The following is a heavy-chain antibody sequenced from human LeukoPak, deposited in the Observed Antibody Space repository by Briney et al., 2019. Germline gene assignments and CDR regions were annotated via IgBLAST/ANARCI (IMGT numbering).Heavy chain of an antibody. V-gene: IGHV4-39*07. CDR1: GGSISSSSYY. Sequence: PSETLSLTCTVSGGSISSSSYYWGWIRQPPGKGLEWIGSIYYSGSTYYNPSLKSRVTISVDTSKNQFSLKLSSVTAADTAVYYCASGYSYGFDYWGQGTLVSVSS. J-gene: IGHJ4*02. CDR2: IYYSGST. D-gene: IGHD5-18*01. CDR3: ASGYSYGFDY.